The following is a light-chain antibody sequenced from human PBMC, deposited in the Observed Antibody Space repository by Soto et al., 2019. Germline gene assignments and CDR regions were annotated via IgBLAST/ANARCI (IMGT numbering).Light chain of an antibody. CDR2: AAS. Sequence: AIQMTQSPSSLSASVGDRVTITCRASQDIRNELGWYQQRPGKAPKVLISAASSLHSGVPSRFSGSGSGTDFTLTISSLQPEDFATYYCLQDYNYPRTFGQGTRLEMK. V-gene: IGKV1-6*01. J-gene: IGKJ5*01. CDR3: LQDYNYPRT. CDR1: QDIRNE.